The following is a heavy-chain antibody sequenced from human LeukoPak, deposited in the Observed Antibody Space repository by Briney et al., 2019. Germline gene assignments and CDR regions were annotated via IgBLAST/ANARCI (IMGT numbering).Heavy chain of an antibody. CDR2: ISGSGGST. CDR3: ASGPGSYYKNFDY. J-gene: IGHJ4*02. V-gene: IGHV3-23*01. CDR1: GITFSSYA. D-gene: IGHD3-10*01. Sequence: PGGSLRLSCAASGITFSSYAMSWVRQAPRKRLEWVSAISGSGGSTYYADSVKGRFTISRDNSKNTLYLQMNSLRAEDTAVYYCASGPGSYYKNFDYWGQGTLVTVSS.